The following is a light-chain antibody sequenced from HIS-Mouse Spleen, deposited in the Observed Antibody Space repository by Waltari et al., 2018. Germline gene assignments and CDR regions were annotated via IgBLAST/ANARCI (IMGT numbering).Light chain of an antibody. Sequence: SYELTQPPSVSVSPGQTASITCSGDKLGDKYACWYQQKPGQSPLLVIYTDSKRPSGIPEVFSGSNSGNTATLTISGTQAMDEADYYCQAWDSSTVVFGGGTKLTVL. CDR2: TDS. CDR1: KLGDKY. J-gene: IGLJ2*01. CDR3: QAWDSSTVV. V-gene: IGLV3-1*01.